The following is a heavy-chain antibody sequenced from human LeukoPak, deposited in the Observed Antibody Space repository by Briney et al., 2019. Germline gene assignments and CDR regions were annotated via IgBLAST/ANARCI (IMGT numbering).Heavy chain of an antibody. D-gene: IGHD1-26*01. V-gene: IGHV3-23*01. CDR3: AKNGRGTYFGVYFYYMDV. J-gene: IGHJ6*03. CDR1: GFTFSRHV. Sequence: QTGGSLRLSCEASGFTFSRHVMSWVRQAPGKGLEWVSSISGNGGTTYYVDSVKGQFTISRDNSKNTLYLQMNSLRAEDTAVYYCAKNGRGTYFGVYFYYMDVWGKGTTVTVSS. CDR2: ISGNGGTT.